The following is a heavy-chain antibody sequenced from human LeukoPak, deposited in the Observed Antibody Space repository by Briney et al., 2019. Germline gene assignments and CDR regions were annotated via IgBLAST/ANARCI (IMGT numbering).Heavy chain of an antibody. Sequence: PGGSLRLSCAASRFTFRNYAMHWVRQAPGKGLEWVAVISSDGTNKDYADSVKGRFSISRDNSKNTVYLQMNNLRAEDTAVYYCAKVASMIVVVRGPFDYWGQGTLVTVSS. CDR3: AKVASMIVVVRGPFDY. V-gene: IGHV3-30*04. CDR2: ISSDGTNK. CDR1: RFTFRNYA. D-gene: IGHD3-22*01. J-gene: IGHJ4*02.